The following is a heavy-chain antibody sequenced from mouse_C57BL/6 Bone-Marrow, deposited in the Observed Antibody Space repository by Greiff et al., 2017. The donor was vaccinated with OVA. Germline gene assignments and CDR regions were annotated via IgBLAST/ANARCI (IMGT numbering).Heavy chain of an antibody. J-gene: IGHJ4*01. CDR3: ARTTVVATGAMDY. CDR1: GFTFSDYG. CDR2: ISSGSSTI. V-gene: IGHV5-17*01. Sequence: EVMLVESGGGLVKPGGSLKLSCAASGFTFSDYGMHWVRQAPEKGLEWVAYISSGSSTIYYADTVKGRFTISRDNAKNTLFLQMTSLRSEDTAMYYCARTTVVATGAMDYWGQGTSVTVSS. D-gene: IGHD1-1*01.